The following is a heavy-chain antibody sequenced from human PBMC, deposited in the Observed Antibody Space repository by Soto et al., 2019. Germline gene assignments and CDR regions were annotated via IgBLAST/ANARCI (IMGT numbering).Heavy chain of an antibody. CDR3: AKEVSIYDFWRCYSQEAFDI. Sequence: EVQLLESGGGLVQPGGSLRLSCAASGFTFSSYAMSWVRQAPGKGLEWVSAISGSGGRTYYADSVKGRFTISRDNSKNTLYLHMNSMRAEDTAVYYCAKEVSIYDFWRCYSQEAFDIGGQGTMVTVSS. CDR1: GFTFSSYA. J-gene: IGHJ3*02. D-gene: IGHD3-3*01. V-gene: IGHV3-23*01. CDR2: ISGSGGRT.